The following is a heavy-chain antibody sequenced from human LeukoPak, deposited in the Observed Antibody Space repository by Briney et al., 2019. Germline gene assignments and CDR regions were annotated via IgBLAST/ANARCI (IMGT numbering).Heavy chain of an antibody. Sequence: PGGSLRLSCAASGFTFSSYAMHWVRQAPGKGLEWVAVISYDGSNKYYADSVKGRFTISRDNSKNTLYLQMNSLRAEDTAVYYCARDVGGYCSSTSCYGSWFDYWGQGTLVTVSS. CDR3: ARDVGGYCSSTSCYGSWFDY. D-gene: IGHD2-2*01. J-gene: IGHJ4*02. V-gene: IGHV3-30*04. CDR2: ISYDGSNK. CDR1: GFTFSSYA.